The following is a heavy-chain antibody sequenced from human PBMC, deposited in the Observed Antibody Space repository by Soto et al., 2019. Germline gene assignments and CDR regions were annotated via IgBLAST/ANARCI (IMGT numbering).Heavy chain of an antibody. D-gene: IGHD5-12*01. V-gene: IGHV3-9*01. CDR3: AKDRSYDRPTGGFDY. CDR2: ISWNSGSI. J-gene: IGHJ4*02. Sequence: GGSLRLSCAASGFTFDDYAMHWVRQAPGKGLEWVSGISWNSGSIGYADSVKGRFTISRDNAKNSLYLQMNSLRAEDTALYYCAKDRSYDRPTGGFDYWGQGT. CDR1: GFTFDDYA.